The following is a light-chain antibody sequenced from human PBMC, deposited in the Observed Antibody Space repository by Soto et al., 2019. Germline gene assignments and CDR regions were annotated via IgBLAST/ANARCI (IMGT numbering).Light chain of an antibody. CDR3: QQYSDLPMT. V-gene: IGKV3-20*01. CDR1: LTVSDTY. CDR2: GAS. Sequence: EVVLTHSPGTRSLSPGERATLSCMASLTVSDTYLAWYQQKAGQAPRLVIYGASSRATGIPDRFSASGSGTDFTLPISRLEPEDFAVYFCQQYSDLPMTFGQGTRLEIK. J-gene: IGKJ5*01.